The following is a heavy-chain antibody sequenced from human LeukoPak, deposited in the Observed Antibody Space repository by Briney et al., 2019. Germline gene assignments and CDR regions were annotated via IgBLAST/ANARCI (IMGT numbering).Heavy chain of an antibody. D-gene: IGHD4/OR15-4a*01. CDR1: GGSISSSSYY. J-gene: IGHJ3*02. Sequence: PSETLSLTCTVSGGSISSSSYYWGWIRQPPGKGLEWIGTIYYTGSTYYNPSLKSRVTISVDTSKNQFSLKLSSVTAADTAVYYCAREMRDYGAFDIWGQGTMVTVSS. CDR2: IYYTGST. CDR3: AREMRDYGAFDI. V-gene: IGHV4-39*07.